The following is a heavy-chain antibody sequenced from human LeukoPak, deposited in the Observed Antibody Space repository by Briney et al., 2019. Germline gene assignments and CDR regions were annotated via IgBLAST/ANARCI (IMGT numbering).Heavy chain of an antibody. CDR3: AKRRGYYDSSGNSHFDY. J-gene: IGHJ4*02. CDR1: GFTFSSYA. V-gene: IGHV3-23*01. D-gene: IGHD3-22*01. CDR2: IDGSGATT. Sequence: GGSLRLSCAASGFTFSSYAMNWVRQAPGKGLEWVSVIDGSGATTYYADSVRGRFTISRDNSKNTLYLQMNSLRAEDTAVYYCAKRRGYYDSSGNSHFDYWGQGTLVTVSS.